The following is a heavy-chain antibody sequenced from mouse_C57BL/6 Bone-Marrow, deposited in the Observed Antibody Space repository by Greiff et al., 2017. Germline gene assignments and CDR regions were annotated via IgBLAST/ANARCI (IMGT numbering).Heavy chain of an antibody. D-gene: IGHD1-1*01. V-gene: IGHV1-81*01. CDR3: ARQHLLLLYFDY. CDR1: GYTFTSYG. J-gene: IGHJ2*01. Sequence: VQRVESGAELARPGASVKLSCKASGYTFTSYGISWVKQRTGQGLEWIGEIYPRSGNTYYNEKFKGKATLTADKSSSTAYMELRSLTSEDSAVYFCARQHLLLLYFDYWGRGTTLTVSS. CDR2: IYPRSGNT.